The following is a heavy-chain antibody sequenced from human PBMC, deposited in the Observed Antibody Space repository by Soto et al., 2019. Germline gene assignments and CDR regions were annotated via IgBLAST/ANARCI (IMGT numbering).Heavy chain of an antibody. D-gene: IGHD3-16*01. CDR3: AREVGGGRQYYFAS. J-gene: IGHJ4*02. V-gene: IGHV1-2*02. CDR1: GYTFTGYY. Sequence: GASVKVSCKASGYTFTGYYIHWVRQAPGQGLEWMGWTNPSNGGTNYAQKFQGRVTMTRDTSLSIGYMELTTLRSDDTAVFYCAREVGGGRQYYFASWGLGTLVTVSS. CDR2: TNPSNGGT.